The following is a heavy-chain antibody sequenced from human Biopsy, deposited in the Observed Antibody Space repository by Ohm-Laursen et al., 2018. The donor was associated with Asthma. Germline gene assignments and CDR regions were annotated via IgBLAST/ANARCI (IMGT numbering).Heavy chain of an antibody. CDR2: LIPVLGTP. Sequence: ASVKVSCKASGDSFSNYAISWVRQAPGQGPEWMGGLIPVLGTPDHAQMFEGRVMITADESTSTAYMELSSLSSEDTAVYYYARGYSGSDRIVYYYSGLEVWGQGTTVTVSS. V-gene: IGHV1-69*13. J-gene: IGHJ6*02. CDR3: ARGYSGSDRIVYYYSGLEV. CDR1: GDSFSNYA. D-gene: IGHD5-12*01.